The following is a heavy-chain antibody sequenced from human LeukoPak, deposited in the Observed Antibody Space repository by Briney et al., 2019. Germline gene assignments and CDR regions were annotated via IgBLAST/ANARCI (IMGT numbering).Heavy chain of an antibody. CDR3: ARDLWGLRYSSTPEN. J-gene: IGHJ4*02. CDR2: ISSSGSTI. Sequence: GGSLRLSCAASGFTFSSYEMNWVRQAPGKGLEWVSYISSSGSTIYYADSVKGRFTISRDNAKNSLYLQMNSLRAEDTAVYYCARDLWGLRYSSTPENWGQGTLVTVSS. CDR1: GFTFSSYE. V-gene: IGHV3-48*03. D-gene: IGHD6-13*01.